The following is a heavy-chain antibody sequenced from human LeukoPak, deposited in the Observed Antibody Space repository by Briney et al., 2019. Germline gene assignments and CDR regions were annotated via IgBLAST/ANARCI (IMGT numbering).Heavy chain of an antibody. CDR2: VSYDGGTE. Sequence: GGSLRLSCVASGFTVTTYAMHWVRQAPGKGVEWVAVVSYDGGTEFYADSVKGRFTISRDNAKNSLYLQMNSLRAEDTAVYYCAREGAWYVSGSYSGFFYGMDVWGQGTTVTVS. CDR3: AREGAWYVSGSYSGFFYGMDV. D-gene: IGHD3-10*01. V-gene: IGHV3-30-3*01. J-gene: IGHJ6*02. CDR1: GFTVTTYA.